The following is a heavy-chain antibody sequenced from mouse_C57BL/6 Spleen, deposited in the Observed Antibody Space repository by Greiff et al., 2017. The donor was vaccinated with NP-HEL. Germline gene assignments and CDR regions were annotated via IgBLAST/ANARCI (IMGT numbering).Heavy chain of an antibody. D-gene: IGHD2-3*01. J-gene: IGHJ4*01. CDR3: AREGDGSYAMDY. CDR1: GYAFSSSW. Sequence: QVQLQQSGPELVKPGASVKISCKASGYAFSSSWMHWVKQRPGQGLEWIGRIYPGDGDTNYNGKFKGKATLTADKSSSTAYMQLSSLTSEDVAVYFCAREGDGSYAMDYWGQGTSVTVSA. CDR2: IYPGDGDT. V-gene: IGHV1-82*01.